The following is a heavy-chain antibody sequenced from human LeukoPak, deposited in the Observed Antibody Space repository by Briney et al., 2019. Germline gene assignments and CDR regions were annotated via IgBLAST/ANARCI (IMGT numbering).Heavy chain of an antibody. Sequence: KPSETLSLTCTVSGGPISSYYWSWIRQPPGKGLEWIGYIYYSGSTNYNPSLKSRVTISVDTSKNQFSLKLSSVTAADTAVYYCARQGAVGATGSFDYWGQGTLVTVSS. CDR3: ARQGAVGATGSFDY. CDR2: IYYSGST. J-gene: IGHJ4*02. CDR1: GGPISSYY. V-gene: IGHV4-59*08. D-gene: IGHD1-26*01.